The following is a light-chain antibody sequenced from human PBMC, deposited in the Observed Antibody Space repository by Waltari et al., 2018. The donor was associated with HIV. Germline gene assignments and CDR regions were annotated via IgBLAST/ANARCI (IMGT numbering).Light chain of an antibody. V-gene: IGKV1-12*01. J-gene: IGKJ4*01. CDR1: QNIGRA. CDR3: QQAKNFPHT. CDR2: EAS. Sequence: DIHMTQSPSSVSASVGGPVSISCRASQNIGRALAWYQLKPGRAPRLLIYEASRLDEGVPTRFKGSGSRSNFTLGITNLQPEDFAIYFCQQAKNFPHTFAGGTRVE.